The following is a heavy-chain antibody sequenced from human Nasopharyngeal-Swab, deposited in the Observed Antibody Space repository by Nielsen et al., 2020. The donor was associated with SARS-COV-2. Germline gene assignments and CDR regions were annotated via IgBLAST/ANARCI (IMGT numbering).Heavy chain of an antibody. Sequence: WIRQPPGKGLEWVSGISWNSGSTGYADSVKGRFTISRDNAKNSLYLQMNSLRAEDTALYYCAKVSLGGYYERSDYWGQGTLVTVSS. D-gene: IGHD3-22*01. CDR3: AKVSLGGYYERSDY. V-gene: IGHV3-9*01. CDR2: ISWNSGST. J-gene: IGHJ4*02.